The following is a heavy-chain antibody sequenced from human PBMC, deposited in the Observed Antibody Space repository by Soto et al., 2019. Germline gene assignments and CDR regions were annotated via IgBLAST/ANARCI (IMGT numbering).Heavy chain of an antibody. CDR2: ISAYNGNT. V-gene: IGHV1-18*01. Sequence: ASVKVSCKASGYTFTSYGISWVRQAPGQGLEWMGWISAYNGNTNYAQKLQGRVTMTTDTSTSTAYMELRSLRSDDTAVYYCARRDGSSTSCYPVDYWGKGTLVTVDS. CDR3: ARRDGSSTSCYPVDY. J-gene: IGHJ4*02. D-gene: IGHD2-2*01. CDR1: GYTFTSYG.